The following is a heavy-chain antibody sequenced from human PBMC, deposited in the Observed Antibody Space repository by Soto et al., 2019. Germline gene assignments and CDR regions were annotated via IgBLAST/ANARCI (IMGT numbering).Heavy chain of an antibody. CDR2: ISGSGGST. J-gene: IGHJ5*02. CDR3: AKEYYDFWSGYSYAPFRWFDP. CDR1: GFTFSSYA. Sequence: SGGSLRLSCAASGFTFSSYAMSWVRQAPGKGLEWVSAISGSGGSTYYADSVKGRFTISRDNSKNTLYLQMNSLRAEDTAVYYCAKEYYDFWSGYSYAPFRWFDPWGQGTLVTVSS. D-gene: IGHD3-3*01. V-gene: IGHV3-23*01.